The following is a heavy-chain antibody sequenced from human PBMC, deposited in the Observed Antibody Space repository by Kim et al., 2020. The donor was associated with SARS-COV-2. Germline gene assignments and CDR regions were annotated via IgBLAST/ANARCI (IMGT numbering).Heavy chain of an antibody. CDR2: INHSGST. CDR1: GGSFSGYY. J-gene: IGHJ6*03. V-gene: IGHV4-34*01. D-gene: IGHD3-3*01. CDR3: ARGHYDFWSGYYQTGALNYYYYMDV. Sequence: SETLSLTCAVYGGSFSGYYWSWIRQPPGKGLEWIGEINHSGSTNYNPSLKSRVTISVDTSKNQFSLKLSSVTAADTAVYYCARGHYDFWSGYYQTGALNYYYYMDVWGKGTTVTVSS.